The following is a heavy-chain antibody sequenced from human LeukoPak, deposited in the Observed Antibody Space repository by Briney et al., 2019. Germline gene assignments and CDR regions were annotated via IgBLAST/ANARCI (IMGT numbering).Heavy chain of an antibody. V-gene: IGHV4-31*03. D-gene: IGHD3-16*02. Sequence: SQTLSLTCTVSGGSISSGGYFWRWIRQHPGKGLEWIGYIYYSGSTYYNPSLKSRVTISVDTSKNQFSLKLSSVTAADTAVYYCARALLYDYVWGSYRPDPNWFDPWGQGTLVTVSS. CDR3: ARALLYDYVWGSYRPDPNWFDP. CDR1: GGSISSGGYF. CDR2: IYYSGST. J-gene: IGHJ5*02.